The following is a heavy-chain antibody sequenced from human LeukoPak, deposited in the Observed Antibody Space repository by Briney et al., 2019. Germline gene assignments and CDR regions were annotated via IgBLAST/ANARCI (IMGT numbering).Heavy chain of an antibody. V-gene: IGHV3-21*01. D-gene: IGHD2-15*01. Sequence: GGPLRLSCAASGFTFSSYSMNWVRQAPGKGLEWVSSISSSSSYIYYADSVKGRFTISRDNAKNSLYLQMNSLRAEDTAVYYCARDSYCSGGSCYSRGLDYWGQGTLVTVSS. CDR1: GFTFSSYS. CDR2: ISSSSSYI. J-gene: IGHJ4*02. CDR3: ARDSYCSGGSCYSRGLDY.